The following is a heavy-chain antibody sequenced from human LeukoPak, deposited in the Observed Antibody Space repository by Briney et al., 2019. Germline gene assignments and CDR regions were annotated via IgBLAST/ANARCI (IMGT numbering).Heavy chain of an antibody. V-gene: IGHV4-4*07. Sequence: SETLSLTCTVSGGSISSYYWSWIRQPAGKGLEWIGRIYTSGSTNYNPSLKSRVTMSVDTSKNQFSLKLSSVTAADTAVYYCASRSCYSCPYYCGMDVWGQGTTVTVSS. CDR1: GGSISSYY. CDR2: IYTSGST. D-gene: IGHD2-15*01. CDR3: ASRSCYSCPYYCGMDV. J-gene: IGHJ6*02.